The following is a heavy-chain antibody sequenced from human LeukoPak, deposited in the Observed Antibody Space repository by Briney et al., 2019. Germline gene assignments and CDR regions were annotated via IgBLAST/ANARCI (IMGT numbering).Heavy chain of an antibody. CDR2: IYYSGST. CDR3: ARHVKGSTHGFDP. Sequence: SETLSLTCTVSGGSISSYYWSRIRQPPGKGLEWIGYIYYSGSTNHNPSLKSRVTISVDTSKNQFSLKLSSVTAADTAVYYCARHVKGSTHGFDPWGQGTLVTVSS. J-gene: IGHJ5*02. V-gene: IGHV4-59*08. D-gene: IGHD2/OR15-2a*01. CDR1: GGSISSYY.